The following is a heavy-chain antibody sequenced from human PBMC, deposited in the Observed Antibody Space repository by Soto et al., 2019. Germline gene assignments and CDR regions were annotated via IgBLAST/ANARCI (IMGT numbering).Heavy chain of an antibody. CDR1: GFTFSSYG. D-gene: IGHD4-17*01. Sequence: GGSLRLSCAASGFTFSSYGMHWVRQAPGKGLEWVAVIWYDGSNKYYADSVKGRFTISRDNSKNTLYLQMNSLRAEDTAVYYCARDYTTVVTTYFDYWGQGTLVTVSS. J-gene: IGHJ4*02. CDR3: ARDYTTVVTTYFDY. CDR2: IWYDGSNK. V-gene: IGHV3-33*01.